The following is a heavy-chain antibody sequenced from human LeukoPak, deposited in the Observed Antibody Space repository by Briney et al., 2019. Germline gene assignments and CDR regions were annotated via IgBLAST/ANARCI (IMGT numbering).Heavy chain of an antibody. V-gene: IGHV4-39*01. D-gene: IGHD6-6*01. CDR3: AEDSTKHSIAWGFDI. CDR1: GGSISSSSYY. Sequence: PSETLSLTCTVSGGSISSSSYYWGWIRQPPGKGLEWIGSIYYSGSTYYNPSLKSRVTISVDTSKNQFSLKLSSVTAADTAVYYCAEDSTKHSIAWGFDIWGQGTMVTVSS. CDR2: IYYSGST. J-gene: IGHJ3*02.